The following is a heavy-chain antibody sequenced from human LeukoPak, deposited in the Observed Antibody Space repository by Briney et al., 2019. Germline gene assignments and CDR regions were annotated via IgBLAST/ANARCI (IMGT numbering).Heavy chain of an antibody. J-gene: IGHJ3*02. CDR3: AREARAPPVDAFDI. Sequence: ASVKVSCKASGYTFTSYGICWVRQAPGQGLEWVGWISAYNGNTNYAQKLQGRVTMTTDTSTSTAYMELRSLRSDDTAVYYCAREARAPPVDAFDIWGQGTTVTVSS. V-gene: IGHV1-18*01. CDR2: ISAYNGNT. CDR1: GYTFTSYG.